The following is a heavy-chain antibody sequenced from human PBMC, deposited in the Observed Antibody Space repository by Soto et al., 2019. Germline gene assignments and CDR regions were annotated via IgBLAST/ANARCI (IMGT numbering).Heavy chain of an antibody. D-gene: IGHD2-8*01. CDR1: GYTFTSYG. J-gene: IGHJ6*02. Sequence: ASVKVSCKASGYTFTSYGISWVLQAPGQGLEWMGWISAYNGNTNYAQKLQGRVTMTTDTSTSTAYMELRSLRSDDTAVYYCAKNGQPPYYYYGLDVWGQGTKVTVSS. CDR2: ISAYNGNT. V-gene: IGHV1-18*01. CDR3: AKNGQPPYYYYGLDV.